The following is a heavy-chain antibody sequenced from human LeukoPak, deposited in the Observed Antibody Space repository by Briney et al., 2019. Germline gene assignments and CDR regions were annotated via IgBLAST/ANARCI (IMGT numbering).Heavy chain of an antibody. Sequence: GASVKVSCKASGYTFTSYDINWVRQATGQGLEWMGWMNPNSGNTGYAQKFQGRVTITTDESTSTAYMELSSLRSEDTAVYYCARDSRPYYYDSSGYYGAFDIWGQGTMVTVSS. D-gene: IGHD3-22*01. J-gene: IGHJ3*02. CDR3: ARDSRPYYYDSSGYYGAFDI. CDR2: MNPNSGNT. V-gene: IGHV1-8*01. CDR1: GYTFTSYD.